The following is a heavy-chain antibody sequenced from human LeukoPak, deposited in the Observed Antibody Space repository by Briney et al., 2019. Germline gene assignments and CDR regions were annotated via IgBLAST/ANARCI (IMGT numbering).Heavy chain of an antibody. CDR3: QKTEYEILTGLRPFDP. Sequence: GGSLRLSCAASGFTFSSYAMSWVRQAPGKGLEWVSAISGSGGSTYYADSVKGRFTISRDNSKNTLYLQMNSLRAEDTAVYFKQKTEYEILTGLRPFDPWGQGTLVTVSS. V-gene: IGHV3-23*01. J-gene: IGHJ5*02. CDR1: GFTFSSYA. D-gene: IGHD3-9*01. CDR2: ISGSGGST.